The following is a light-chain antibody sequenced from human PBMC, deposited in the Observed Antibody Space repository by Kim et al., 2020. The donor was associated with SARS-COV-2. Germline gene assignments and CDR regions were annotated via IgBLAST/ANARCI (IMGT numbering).Light chain of an antibody. J-gene: IGLJ3*02. CDR2: YDS. CDR3: QVWDSSSWV. CDR1: NIGSKS. Sequence: VAPGKTARITCGGNNIGSKSVHWYQQKPGQAPVLVIYYDSDRPAGIPERFSGSNSGNTATLTISRVEAGDEADYYCQVWDSSSWVFGGGTKLTVL. V-gene: IGLV3-21*04.